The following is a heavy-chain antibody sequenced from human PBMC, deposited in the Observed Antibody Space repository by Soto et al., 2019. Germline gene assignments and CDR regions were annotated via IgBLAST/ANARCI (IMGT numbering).Heavy chain of an antibody. CDR3: SGGVGDAI. CDR1: GFSFRSDW. CDR2: TNQDGSEK. Sequence: EDQLVESGGGLVQPGGSLRLTCAVSGFSFRSDWMNWVRQAPGKGLEWVAHTNQDGSEKYYLDSVKGRFTIFRDNAKNSLYLQINSLRAEDTAVSYCSGGVGDAIWGQGTLVTVSS. D-gene: IGHD1-26*01. V-gene: IGHV3-7*04. J-gene: IGHJ4*02.